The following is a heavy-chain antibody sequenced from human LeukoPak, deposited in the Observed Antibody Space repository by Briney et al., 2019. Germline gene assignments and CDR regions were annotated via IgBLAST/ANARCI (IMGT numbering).Heavy chain of an antibody. CDR1: GFILSNYW. CDR2: INQDGSEK. V-gene: IGHV3-7*01. Sequence: GGSLGLSCAASGFILSNYWMGWVRRAPGKGLEWVANINQDGSEKHYVDFLKGRFTISRDNANNSLYLEMNSLRGEDTAVYYCARSAAAGRIVATFDYWGQGTLVTVSS. J-gene: IGHJ4*02. D-gene: IGHD5-12*01. CDR3: ARSAAAGRIVATFDY.